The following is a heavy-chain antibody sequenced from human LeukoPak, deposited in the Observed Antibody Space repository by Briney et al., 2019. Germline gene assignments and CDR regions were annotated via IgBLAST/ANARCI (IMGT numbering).Heavy chain of an antibody. J-gene: IGHJ4*02. V-gene: IGHV3-21*01. CDR1: GFTFSNYG. Sequence: GGSLRLSCAASGFTFSNYGINWVRQAPRKGLEWVSSISSSGSYIYYADSVKGRFTISRDNAKNSLYLQMNSLRAEDTAVYYCARDGPVRGVIDYWGQGTLVTVSS. CDR2: ISSSGSYI. CDR3: ARDGPVRGVIDY. D-gene: IGHD3-10*01.